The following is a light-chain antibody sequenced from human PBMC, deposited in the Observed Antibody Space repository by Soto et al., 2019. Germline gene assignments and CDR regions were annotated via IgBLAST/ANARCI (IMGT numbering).Light chain of an antibody. CDR2: EVS. V-gene: IGLV2-8*01. CDR3: TSYAGSDNVV. Sequence: QSVLTQPPSASGSPGQSVTFSCTGTSSDVGKYNYVSWYQQHPGKAPKLMIYEVSERPSGVPDRFSGSKSGNTASLTVSGLQAEDEADYYCTSYAGSDNVVFGGGTKLTVL. CDR1: SSDVGKYNY. J-gene: IGLJ3*02.